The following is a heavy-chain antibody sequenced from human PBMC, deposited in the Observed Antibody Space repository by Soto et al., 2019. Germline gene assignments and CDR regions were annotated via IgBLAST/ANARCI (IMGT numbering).Heavy chain of an antibody. V-gene: IGHV3-23*01. CDR2: ISGSGGST. Sequence: EVQLLESGGGLVQPGGSLRLSCAASGFTFSSYAMRWVRQAPVKGLEWVSAISGSGGSTYYADSVKGRFTISRDNSKNTLYLQMNSLRAEDTAVYYWARRGSGSSYDYWGQGTLVTVSS. CDR3: ARRGSGSSYDY. CDR1: GFTFSSYA. J-gene: IGHJ4*02. D-gene: IGHD1-26*01.